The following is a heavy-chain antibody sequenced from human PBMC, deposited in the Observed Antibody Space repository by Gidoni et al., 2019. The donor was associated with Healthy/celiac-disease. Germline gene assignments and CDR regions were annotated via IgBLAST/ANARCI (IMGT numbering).Heavy chain of an antibody. V-gene: IGHV3-30*18. Sequence: QVQLVESGGGVVQPGRSLRLSCAASGFTFSSYGMHWVRQAPGKGLEWVAVISYDGSNKYYADSVKGRFTISRDNSKNTLYLQMNSLRAEDTAVYYCAKDRRGGNSGHYFDYWGQGTLVTVSS. J-gene: IGHJ4*02. CDR2: ISYDGSNK. CDR1: GFTFSSYG. D-gene: IGHD2-21*02. CDR3: AKDRRGGNSGHYFDY.